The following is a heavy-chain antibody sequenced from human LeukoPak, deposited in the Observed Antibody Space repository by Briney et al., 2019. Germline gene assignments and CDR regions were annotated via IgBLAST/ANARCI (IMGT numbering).Heavy chain of an antibody. CDR1: GGSFNAYA. D-gene: IGHD5-18*01. CDR3: ARGLDASMETAYDY. CDR2: IIPIFGTS. V-gene: IGHV1-69*05. Sequence: GSSVKVSCKASGGSFNAYAISWVRQAPGQGLEWMGGIIPIFGTSNYAQKLQGRVTISTDESTSTAYMEVSSLRSEDTAIYYCARGLDASMETAYDYWGQRTLVTASS. J-gene: IGHJ4*02.